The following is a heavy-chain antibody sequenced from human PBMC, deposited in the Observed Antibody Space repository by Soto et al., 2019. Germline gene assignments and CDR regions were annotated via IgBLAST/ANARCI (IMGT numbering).Heavy chain of an antibody. D-gene: IGHD1-20*01. J-gene: IGHJ4*02. CDR3: AKHLGIHNAGGLDY. V-gene: IGHV3-23*01. CDR1: GFDFENFT. CDR2: IANRGVTT. Sequence: ESGGALVQPGGSLRLSCTGSGFDFENFTMNWVRQAPGRGLEWLSSIANRGVTTLYADSVKGRFTISRDDFMSTLYLQMNSLTAEDTALYYCAKHLGIHNAGGLDYWGQGTLITVSS.